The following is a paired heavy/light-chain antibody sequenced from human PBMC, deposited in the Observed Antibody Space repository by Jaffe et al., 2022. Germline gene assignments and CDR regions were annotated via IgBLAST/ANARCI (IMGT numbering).Heavy chain of an antibody. D-gene: IGHD3-22*01. V-gene: IGHV1-69-2*01. CDR2: LDPEDGET. J-gene: IGHJ4*02. Sequence: EVQLVQSGAEVKKPGATVKISCRFSGYIFTDYYMHWVRQAPGKGLEWVGLLDPEDGETVYAEKFQGRVTITADTSTDTAYMELSSLISEDTAVYYCATDPGLLPSGHWGQGTLVTVSS. CDR1: GYIFTDYY. CDR3: ATDPGLLPSGH.
Light chain of an antibody. V-gene: IGKV3-20*01. Sequence: EIVLTQSPGTLSLSPGERATLSCRASQSVSSSFLAWYQQKPGQAPRLLIYGASSRATGIPDRFSGSGSGTDFTLTISRLEPEDFAVYYCHQYGSSPWTFGQGTKVEVK. J-gene: IGKJ1*01. CDR3: HQYGSSPWT. CDR1: QSVSSSF. CDR2: GAS.